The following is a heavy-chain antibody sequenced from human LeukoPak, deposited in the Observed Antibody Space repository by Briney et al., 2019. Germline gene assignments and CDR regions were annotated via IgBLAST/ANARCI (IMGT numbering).Heavy chain of an antibody. D-gene: IGHD3-3*01. CDR1: GGSISSYY. V-gene: IGHV4-4*07. Sequence: SETLSLTCTVSGGSISSYYWSWIRQPAGKGLEWIGRIYTSGSTNYNPSLKSRVTMSVDTSKNQFSLKLSSVTAPDTAVYYCARDSSYDFWSGNGGFDYWGQGTLVTVSS. CDR2: IYTSGST. CDR3: ARDSSYDFWSGNGGFDY. J-gene: IGHJ4*02.